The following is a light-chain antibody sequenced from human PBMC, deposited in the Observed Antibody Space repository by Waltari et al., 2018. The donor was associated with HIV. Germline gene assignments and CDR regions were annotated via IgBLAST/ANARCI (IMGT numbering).Light chain of an antibody. Sequence: QSVLTQPPSASGTPGQRVTISCSGSSSNIGTYTVNWYQQVPGMAPKLLIYSNSDRPSGFPDRVSGSKSGTSASLAISGLQSEDETDYYCAAWDDSLNAWVFGGGTKLTVL. CDR2: SNS. CDR3: AAWDDSLNAWV. J-gene: IGLJ3*02. V-gene: IGLV1-44*01. CDR1: SSNIGTYT.